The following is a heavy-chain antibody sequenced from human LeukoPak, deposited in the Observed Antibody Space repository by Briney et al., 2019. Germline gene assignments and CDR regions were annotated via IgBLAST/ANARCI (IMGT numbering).Heavy chain of an antibody. CDR2: ISAYNGNT. V-gene: IGHV1-18*01. Sequence: ASVKVSFKASGYTFTSYGISWVRQAPGQGLEWMGWISAYNGNTNYAQKLQGRVTMTTDTSTSTAYMELRSLRSGDTAVYYCARDPRRYDTYYYYYYGMDVWGQGTTVTVSS. J-gene: IGHJ6*02. CDR3: ARDPRRYDTYYYYYYGMDV. D-gene: IGHD3-3*01. CDR1: GYTFTSYG.